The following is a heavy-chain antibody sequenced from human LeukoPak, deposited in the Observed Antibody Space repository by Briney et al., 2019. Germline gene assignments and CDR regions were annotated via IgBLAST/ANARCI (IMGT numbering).Heavy chain of an antibody. Sequence: SQTLSPTCTVSGGSISSGSYYWSWIRQPAGKGLEWIVRIYTSGSTNYNPSLKSRVTISVDTSKNPFSLKLSSVTAADTAVYYCAREDGFLYHYYMDVWGKGTTVTVSS. D-gene: IGHD2-21*01. V-gene: IGHV4-61*02. CDR2: IYTSGST. J-gene: IGHJ6*03. CDR1: GGSISSGSYY. CDR3: AREDGFLYHYYMDV.